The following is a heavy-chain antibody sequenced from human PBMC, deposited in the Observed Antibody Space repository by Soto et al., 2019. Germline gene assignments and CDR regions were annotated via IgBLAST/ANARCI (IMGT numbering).Heavy chain of an antibody. D-gene: IGHD3-3*01. CDR2: IDHSGYT. V-gene: IGHV4-34*01. Sequence: SETLSLTCAVYGGSFIGYYWNWIRQPPGKGLEWIGEIDHSGYTNYNPPLKSRVTISVDTSKNQFSLRLTSVTAADTAVYYCARVRDWFDPWGQGTLVTVSS. CDR3: ARVRDWFDP. J-gene: IGHJ5*02. CDR1: GGSFIGYY.